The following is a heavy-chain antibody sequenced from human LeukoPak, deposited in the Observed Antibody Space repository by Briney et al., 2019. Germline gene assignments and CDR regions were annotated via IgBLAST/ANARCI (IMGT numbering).Heavy chain of an antibody. CDR3: ARHPVGYYFDY. Sequence: GGSLRLSCGASGFTFRSYSMNWVRQAPGKGLEWVSSIGSGSTYIYYADSVKGRFTISRDNAKNSLYLQMNSLRAEDTAVYFCARHPVGYYFDYWGQGTLVAVSS. D-gene: IGHD3-10*01. CDR2: IGSGSTYI. J-gene: IGHJ4*02. CDR1: GFTFRSYS. V-gene: IGHV3-21*01.